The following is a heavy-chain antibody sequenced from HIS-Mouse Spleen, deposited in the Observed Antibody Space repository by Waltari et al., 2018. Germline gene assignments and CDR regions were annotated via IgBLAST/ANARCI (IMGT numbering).Heavy chain of an antibody. CDR3: ASSRNYNY. CDR1: GLPFSSYW. J-gene: IGHJ4*02. V-gene: IGHV3-7*01. Sequence: EVQLVESGGGLVQPGGSLRLSCAASGLPFSSYWRSWVGQAPGKGLEWVANIKQDGSEKYYVDSVKGRFTISRDNAKNSLYLQMNSLRAEDTAVYYCASSRNYNYWGQGTLVTVSS. D-gene: IGHD1-7*01. CDR2: IKQDGSEK.